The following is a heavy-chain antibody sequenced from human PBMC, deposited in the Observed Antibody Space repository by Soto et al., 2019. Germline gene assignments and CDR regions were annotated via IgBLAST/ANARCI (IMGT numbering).Heavy chain of an antibody. D-gene: IGHD6-6*01. CDR3: ERDPQYSTSPQVFDY. V-gene: IGHV1-18*01. Sequence: QVQLLQSGAEVKKPGASVRVSCKASGYSFTRFGISWVRQAPGQGIEWVGRISTYNGNTKYAQKLQGRVTVSTDTSTSTAYMELRSLRSDDTAVYYCERDPQYSTSPQVFDYWGQGTLLTVSS. J-gene: IGHJ4*02. CDR1: GYSFTRFG. CDR2: ISTYNGNT.